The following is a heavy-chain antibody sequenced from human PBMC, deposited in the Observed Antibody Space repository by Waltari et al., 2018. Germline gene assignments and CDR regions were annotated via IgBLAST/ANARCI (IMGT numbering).Heavy chain of an antibody. D-gene: IGHD1-1*01. CDR1: GYTLTELS. CDR2: FDPEDGET. V-gene: IGHV1-24*01. CDR3: ATSKVQRDWVGKEYYFDY. J-gene: IGHJ4*02. Sequence: QVQLVQSGAEVKKPGASVKVPCKVSGYTLTELSMHWVRQAHGNGLEWMGGFDPEDGETIYAQKFQGRVTMTEDTSTDTAYMELSSLRSEDTAVYYCATSKVQRDWVGKEYYFDYWGQGTLVTVSS.